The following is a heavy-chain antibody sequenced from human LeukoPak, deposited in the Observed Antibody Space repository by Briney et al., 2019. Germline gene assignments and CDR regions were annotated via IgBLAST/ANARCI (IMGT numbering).Heavy chain of an antibody. CDR2: ISAYNGNT. CDR3: ARAPYGDYDSVFGEIDY. Sequence: GASVKVSCKASGYTFTSYGISWVRQAPGQGLEWMGWISAYNGNTNYAQKLQGRVTMTTDTSTSTAYMELRSLRSDDTAVYYCARAPYGDYDSVFGEIDYWGQGTLVTVSS. CDR1: GYTFTSYG. V-gene: IGHV1-18*01. D-gene: IGHD4-17*01. J-gene: IGHJ4*02.